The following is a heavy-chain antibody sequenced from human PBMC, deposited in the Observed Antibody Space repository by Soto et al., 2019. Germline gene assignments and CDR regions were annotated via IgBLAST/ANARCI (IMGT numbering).Heavy chain of an antibody. D-gene: IGHD1-26*01. V-gene: IGHV1-18*01. CDR3: ARHFPEVGAPDY. J-gene: IGHJ4*02. CDR2: ISAYNGNT. CDR1: GYTFTSYG. Sequence: ASVKVSCKAPGYTFTSYGISWVRQAPGQGLEWMGWISAYNGNTNYAQKLQGRVTMTTDTSTSTAYMELRSLRSDDTAVYYCARHFPEVGAPDYWGQGTLVTVSS.